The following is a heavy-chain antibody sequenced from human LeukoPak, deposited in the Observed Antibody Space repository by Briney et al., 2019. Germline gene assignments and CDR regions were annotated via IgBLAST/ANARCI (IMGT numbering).Heavy chain of an antibody. J-gene: IGHJ6*02. CDR3: ARDFRGNYGSRGMDV. Sequence: PSETLSLTCAVSGASISSYYWSWIRQPPGKGLEWIGNIYYSGSTNYNPSLKSRVTMSIDTSKNQFSLKLSSVTAADTAVYYCARDFRGNYGSRGMDVWGQGTTVTVSS. D-gene: IGHD1-26*01. CDR1: GASISSYY. V-gene: IGHV4-59*01. CDR2: IYYSGST.